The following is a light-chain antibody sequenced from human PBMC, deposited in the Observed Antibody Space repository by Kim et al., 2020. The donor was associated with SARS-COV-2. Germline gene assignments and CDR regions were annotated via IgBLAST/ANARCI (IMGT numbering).Light chain of an antibody. J-gene: IGLJ3*02. Sequence: NFMLTQPHSVSESPGKTVTISCTGSSGSIATNYVQWYQQRPGSAPTTVIYEDNQRPSGVPDRFSGSIDSSSNSASLTISGLKTEDEADYYCQSYDSRNPPLNWVFGGGTQLTVL. V-gene: IGLV6-57*02. CDR3: QSYDSRNPPLNWV. CDR1: SGSIATNY. CDR2: EDN.